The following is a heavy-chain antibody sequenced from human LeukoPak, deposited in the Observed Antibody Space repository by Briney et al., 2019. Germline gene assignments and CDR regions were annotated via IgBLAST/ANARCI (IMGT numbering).Heavy chain of an antibody. CDR1: GFTVSSNY. V-gene: IGHV3-66*01. D-gene: IGHD3-3*01. Sequence: GGSLRLSCAASGFTVSSNYMSWVRQAPGKGLEWVSVIYSGGSTYYADSVKGRFTISRDNSKNTLYLQMISLRAEDTAVYYCARDQVYAFWSGRFDYYYYYMDVWGKGATVTVSS. CDR3: ARDQVYAFWSGRFDYYYYYMDV. CDR2: IYSGGST. J-gene: IGHJ6*03.